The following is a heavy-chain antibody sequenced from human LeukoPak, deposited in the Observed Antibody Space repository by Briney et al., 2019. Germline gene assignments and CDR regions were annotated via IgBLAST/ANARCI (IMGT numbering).Heavy chain of an antibody. CDR2: IYYSGST. J-gene: IGHJ4*02. CDR1: GGSISSYY. Sequence: PSETLSLTCTVSGGSISSYYWSWIRQPPGKGLEWIGYIYYSGSTNYNPSLKSRVTISVDTSKNQFSLKLSSVTAADTAVYYCARFQDPGIAVAGMRYFDYWGQGTLVTVSS. V-gene: IGHV4-59*01. D-gene: IGHD6-19*01. CDR3: ARFQDPGIAVAGMRYFDY.